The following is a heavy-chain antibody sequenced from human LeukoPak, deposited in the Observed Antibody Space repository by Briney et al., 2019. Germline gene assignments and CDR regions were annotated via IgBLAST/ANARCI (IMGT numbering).Heavy chain of an antibody. CDR2: ISWSSGSI. Sequence: GRSLRLSCAASGFTFDDYAMHWVRQAPGKGLEWVSGISWSSGSIGYADSVKGRFTISRDNAKNSLYLQMNSLRAEDTALYYCAKDTTEGYDSSGHLGYWGQGTLVTVSS. D-gene: IGHD3-22*01. CDR3: AKDTTEGYDSSGHLGY. CDR1: GFTFDDYA. V-gene: IGHV3-9*01. J-gene: IGHJ4*02.